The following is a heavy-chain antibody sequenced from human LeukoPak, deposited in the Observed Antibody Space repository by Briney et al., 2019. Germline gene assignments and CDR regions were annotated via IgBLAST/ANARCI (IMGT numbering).Heavy chain of an antibody. CDR2: ISYDGSNK. CDR1: RFTFNDYG. Sequence: NPGGSLRLSCAASRFTFNDYGMHWVRQAPGKGLEWVAVISYDGSNKYYADSVKGRFTISRDNSKNTLYLQMNSLRAEDTAVYYCAKELRGYSYGYDYWGQGTLVTVSS. D-gene: IGHD5-18*01. V-gene: IGHV3-30*18. J-gene: IGHJ4*02. CDR3: AKELRGYSYGYDY.